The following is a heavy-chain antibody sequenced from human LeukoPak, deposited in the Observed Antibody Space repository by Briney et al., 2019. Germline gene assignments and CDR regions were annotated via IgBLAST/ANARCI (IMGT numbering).Heavy chain of an antibody. Sequence: ASVKVSCKASGYTFTGYYMHWVRQAPGQGVEWMGWINPNSGGTNYAQKFQGRVTMTRDTSISTAYMEMSRLRSDDTAVYYCAFPLEARVARTAIRVFDYSGQGTLVAVSS. D-gene: IGHD3-3*01. J-gene: IGHJ4*02. CDR1: GYTFTGYY. CDR2: INPNSGGT. CDR3: AFPLEARVARTAIRVFDY. V-gene: IGHV1-2*02.